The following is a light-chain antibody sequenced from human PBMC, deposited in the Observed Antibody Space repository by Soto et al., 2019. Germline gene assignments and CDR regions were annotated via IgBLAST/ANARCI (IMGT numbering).Light chain of an antibody. Sequence: QSVLTQPPSASGTPGQRVTISCSGSNSNIGSNPVHWYQQFPGTAPKVLIYSNYQRPSGVPDRFSGSKSGTSASLAISGLQSEDEADYYCAAWDDRLSDLIFGGGTK. CDR1: NSNIGSNP. J-gene: IGLJ2*01. CDR2: SNY. V-gene: IGLV1-44*01. CDR3: AAWDDRLSDLI.